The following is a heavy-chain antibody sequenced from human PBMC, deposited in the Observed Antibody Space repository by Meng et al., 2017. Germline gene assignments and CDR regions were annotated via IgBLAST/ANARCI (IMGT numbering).Heavy chain of an antibody. CDR3: ARAQTRGYYDSSGYYLFDY. CDR2: IYHSGST. Sequence: SETLSLTCAVSGYSISSGYYWGWIRQPPGKGLAWIGSIYHSGSTYYNPSLKSRVTISVDTSKNQFSLKLSSVTAADTAVYYCARAQTRGYYDSSGYYLFDYWGQGTLVTVSS. J-gene: IGHJ4*02. CDR1: GYSISSGYY. V-gene: IGHV4-38-2*01. D-gene: IGHD3-22*01.